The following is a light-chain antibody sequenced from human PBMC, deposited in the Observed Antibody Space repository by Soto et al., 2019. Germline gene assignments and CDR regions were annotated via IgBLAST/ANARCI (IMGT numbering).Light chain of an antibody. Sequence: DIVMSQSPDSLAVCLGENTTINCKYSQTVLWSSNNRNYLAWYQQKPGQPPKLLIYRSSTRESGVPDRFSGSGSGTDFTLTISSLEPEDFALYYCQQRSNWPITFGQGTRLEIK. CDR3: QQRSNWPIT. CDR1: QTVLWSSNNRNY. J-gene: IGKJ5*01. CDR2: RSS. V-gene: IGKV4-1*01.